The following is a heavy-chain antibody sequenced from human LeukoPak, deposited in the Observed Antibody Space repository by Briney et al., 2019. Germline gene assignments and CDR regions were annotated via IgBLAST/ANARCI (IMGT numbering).Heavy chain of an antibody. CDR3: ARKGASGWSGTPTFDY. CDR2: INPNSGGT. J-gene: IGHJ4*02. Sequence: ASVKVSCKASGYTFTGYYIHWVRQAPGQGLEWMGWINPNSGGTNYAQNFQGRVTMTSDTSATTASMELSSLRSDDTAVYYCARKGASGWSGTPTFDYWGQGTLVTVSS. CDR1: GYTFTGYY. D-gene: IGHD6-19*01. V-gene: IGHV1-2*02.